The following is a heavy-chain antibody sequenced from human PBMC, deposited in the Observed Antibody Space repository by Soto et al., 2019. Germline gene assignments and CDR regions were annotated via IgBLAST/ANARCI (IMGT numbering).Heavy chain of an antibody. V-gene: IGHV2-5*02. CDR3: AHSYSSSPDDGYDV. D-gene: IGHD6-6*01. Sequence: QITLKESGQTLVKPTQMLTLTCTFSGFSLTTSGVGVGWIRQPPGEALEWLALIYWDDDERYSPSLGSRLTTTKDTYKNHVVLTMTNMEHVDTGTYYCAHSYSSSPDDGYDVWGQGTRVTVSS. CDR2: IYWDDDE. J-gene: IGHJ3*01. CDR1: GFSLTTSGVG.